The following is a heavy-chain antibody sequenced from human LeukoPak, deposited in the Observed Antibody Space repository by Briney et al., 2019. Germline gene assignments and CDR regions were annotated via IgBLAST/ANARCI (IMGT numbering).Heavy chain of an antibody. D-gene: IGHD2-2*01. CDR1: GGSISSYY. V-gene: IGHV4-4*07. J-gene: IGHJ5*02. CDR3: ARALFTQGYCSSTSCYDSSGFDP. Sequence: SETLSLTCTVSGGSISSYYWSWIRQPAGKGLEWIGRIYTSGSTNYNPSLKSRVTMSVDTSKNQFSLKLSSVTAADTAAYYCARALFTQGYCSSTSCYDSSGFDPWGQGTLVTVSS. CDR2: IYTSGST.